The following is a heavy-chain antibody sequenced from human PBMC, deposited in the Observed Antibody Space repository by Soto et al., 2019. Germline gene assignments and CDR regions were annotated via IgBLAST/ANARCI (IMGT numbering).Heavy chain of an antibody. CDR2: ISYSGNT. Sequence: PSETLFPTCTVSGASIGASYWSWIRQSPGKGQEWMGYISYSGNTNYTHYLHSRVSMTVDTSKNQVSMTLSTVTADDTAVYYCARVSTVTKLDYLGHGMLGTRSS. CDR3: ARVSTVTKLDY. V-gene: IGHV4-59*01. CDR1: GASIGASY. D-gene: IGHD4-17*01. J-gene: IGHJ4*03.